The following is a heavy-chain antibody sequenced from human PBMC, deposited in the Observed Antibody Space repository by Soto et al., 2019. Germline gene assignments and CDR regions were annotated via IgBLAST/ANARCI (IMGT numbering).Heavy chain of an antibody. V-gene: IGHV3-48*02. Sequence: EAQLVESGGGLVQPGGSLRLSCAASGFTFSSYSMNWVRLAPGKGLEWISYIGRSDNNIHYADSVKGRFTSSRDNAKSSLYLPMDSLRDEDTAVYYCTRKTNADSWGQGTLVTVSS. CDR2: IGRSDNNI. CDR3: TRKTNADS. J-gene: IGHJ4*02. CDR1: GFTFSSYS.